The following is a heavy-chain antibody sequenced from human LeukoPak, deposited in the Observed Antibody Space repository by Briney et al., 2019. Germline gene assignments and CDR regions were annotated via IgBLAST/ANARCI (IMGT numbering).Heavy chain of an antibody. CDR1: GYTLTDYY. V-gene: IGHV1-2*02. J-gene: IGHJ4*01. CDR3: ARGRRILGGPENAGDFFDF. D-gene: IGHD3-16*01. Sequence: GASVKVSCKASGYTLTDYYLHWVRQAPGHGLKWMGWINPNSGATHYAQSFQARVTMTRDTPIGSGYMELTGLESADTAVYYCARGRRILGGPENAGDFFDFWGQGSLVTVSS. CDR2: INPNSGAT.